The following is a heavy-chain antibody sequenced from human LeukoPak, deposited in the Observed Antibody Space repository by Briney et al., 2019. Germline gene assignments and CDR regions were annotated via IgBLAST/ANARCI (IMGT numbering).Heavy chain of an antibody. Sequence: PGGSLRLSCVGSGFNFSSHEMNWVRQAPGKGPEWISYIGGINAIIYYSDSVKGRFTISRDNTKNSLYLQMNSLRAEDTAVYYCAREAFGPTFWRGVRGPLFDNWGQGTLVTVSS. CDR2: IGGINAII. CDR3: AREAFGPTFWRGVRGPLFDN. CDR1: GFNFSSHE. V-gene: IGHV3-48*03. D-gene: IGHD3-10*02. J-gene: IGHJ4*02.